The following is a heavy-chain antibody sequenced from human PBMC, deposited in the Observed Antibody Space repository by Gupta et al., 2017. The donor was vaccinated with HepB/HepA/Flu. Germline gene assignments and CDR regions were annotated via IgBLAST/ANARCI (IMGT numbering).Heavy chain of an antibody. CDR3: ARVPVTMIVVAGYFQH. Sequence: QVQLVESGGGVVQPGRSLRLSCAASGFTFSSYAMHWVRQAPGKGLEWVAVISYDGSNKYYADSVKGRFTISRDNSKNTLYLQMNSLRAEDTAVYYCARVPVTMIVVAGYFQHWGQGHPGHRLL. CDR2: ISYDGSNK. D-gene: IGHD3-22*01. CDR1: GFTFSSYA. V-gene: IGHV3-30-3*01. J-gene: IGHJ1*01.